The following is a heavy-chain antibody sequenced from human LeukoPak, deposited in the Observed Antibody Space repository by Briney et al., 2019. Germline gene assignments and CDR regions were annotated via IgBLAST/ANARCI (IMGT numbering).Heavy chain of an antibody. CDR1: GGAFSSYA. D-gene: IGHD4-11*01. J-gene: IGHJ4*02. Sequence: SVKVSCKASGGAFSSYAISWVRQAPGQGLEWMGRIIPILGIANYAQKFQGRVTITADKSTSTAYMELSSLRSEDTAVYYCARQTDYDYSNYHFDYWGQGTLVTVSS. V-gene: IGHV1-69*04. CDR3: ARQTDYDYSNYHFDY. CDR2: IIPILGIA.